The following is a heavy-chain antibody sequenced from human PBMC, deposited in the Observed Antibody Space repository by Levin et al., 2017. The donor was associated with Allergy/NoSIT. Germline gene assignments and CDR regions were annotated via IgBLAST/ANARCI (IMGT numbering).Heavy chain of an antibody. V-gene: IGHV1-2*02. J-gene: IGHJ4*02. D-gene: IGHD2-15*01. Sequence: PPPCAPRYAPKFQDRITLTRDTSITTAYMEMRSLNSDDTAFHYCARELVSGAYYPDYWGQGTLVTVSS. CDR3: ARELVSGAYYPDY. CDR2: PPPCAP.